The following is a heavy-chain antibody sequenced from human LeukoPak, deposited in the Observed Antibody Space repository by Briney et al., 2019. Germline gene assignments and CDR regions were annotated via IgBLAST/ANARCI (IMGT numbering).Heavy chain of an antibody. D-gene: IGHD3-3*01. Sequence: GRSLRLSCAVSGFTFSSYGMHLVRQAPDKGLEWVAVISYDGSNQYYADSVKGRFTISRDNSKNTLYLQMNSLRAEDTAVYYCAKDVLVWSGRYYYGMDVWGQGTTVTVSS. J-gene: IGHJ6*02. CDR3: AKDVLVWSGRYYYGMDV. V-gene: IGHV3-30*18. CDR2: ISYDGSNQ. CDR1: GFTFSSYG.